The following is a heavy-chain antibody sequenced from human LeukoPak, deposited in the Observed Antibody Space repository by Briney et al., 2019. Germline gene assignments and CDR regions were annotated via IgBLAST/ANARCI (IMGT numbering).Heavy chain of an antibody. D-gene: IGHD2-8*02. V-gene: IGHV3-33*01. CDR2: VSYDGGNT. J-gene: IGHJ4*02. CDR3: VRDVGVGTGIYYYFDY. CDR1: GFTFGSYA. Sequence: GGSLRLSCAASGFTFGSYAMHWVRQAPGKGLEWVGLVSYDGGNTYYGASVRGRFSISRDNSKNTVYLQMNSPRADDSAVYYCVRDVGVGTGIYYYFDYWGQGTLVTVSS.